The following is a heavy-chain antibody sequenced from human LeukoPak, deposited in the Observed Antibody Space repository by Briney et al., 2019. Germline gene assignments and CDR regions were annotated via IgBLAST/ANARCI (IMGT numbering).Heavy chain of an antibody. Sequence: GESLKISCAASGFTFSAYGMHWVRQAPGKGLEWVAFIRYDGSDTYYADSMKGRFSISRDNSKNTLYVQMSSLRAEDTAVYYCAKDSGYSSKYWYFNLWGRGTLVTVSS. CDR1: GFTFSAYG. CDR2: IRYDGSDT. J-gene: IGHJ2*01. D-gene: IGHD2-15*01. CDR3: AKDSGYSSKYWYFNL. V-gene: IGHV3-30*02.